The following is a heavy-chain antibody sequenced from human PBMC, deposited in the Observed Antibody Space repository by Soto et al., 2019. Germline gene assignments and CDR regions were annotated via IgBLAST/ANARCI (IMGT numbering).Heavy chain of an antibody. Sequence: GGSLRLSCSASGFTFSSYAMHWVSQAPGKGLEYVSAISSNVGSTYYADSVKGRFTISRDNSKNTLYLQMSSLRAEDTAVYYCVKSNSIYGYYYCYMDVWGKGTTVTVSS. D-gene: IGHD4-4*01. CDR2: ISSNVGST. CDR3: VKSNSIYGYYYCYMDV. V-gene: IGHV3-64D*09. CDR1: GFTFSSYA. J-gene: IGHJ6*03.